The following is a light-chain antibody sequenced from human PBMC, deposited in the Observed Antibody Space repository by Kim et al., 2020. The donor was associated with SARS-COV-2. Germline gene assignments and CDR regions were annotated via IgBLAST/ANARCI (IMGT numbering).Light chain of an antibody. J-gene: IGKJ1*01. CDR2: TVS. V-gene: IGKV3-15*01. Sequence: EIVLTQSPATLSVSPGERATLSCRASQSFSDNLAWYQQKPGQPPRLLVSTVSIRATGVPARFSGSGSGTEFTLTISSLQSEDFAVYFCQHYNKWPQTFGQGTKVDIK. CDR3: QHYNKWPQT. CDR1: QSFSDN.